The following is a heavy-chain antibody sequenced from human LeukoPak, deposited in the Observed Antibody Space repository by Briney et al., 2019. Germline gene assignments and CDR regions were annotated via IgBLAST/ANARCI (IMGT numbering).Heavy chain of an antibody. CDR2: INPNSGGT. J-gene: IGHJ4*02. CDR3: ARDSSLGFTDY. CDR1: GYTFTGYY. D-gene: IGHD1-26*01. V-gene: IGHV1-2*02. Sequence: ASVKVSCKASGYTFTGYYMHWVRQAPGQGLEWMGWINPNSGGTNYAQKFQGRVTMTTDTSTSTAYMELRSLRSDDTAVYYCARDSSLGFTDYWGQGTLVTVSS.